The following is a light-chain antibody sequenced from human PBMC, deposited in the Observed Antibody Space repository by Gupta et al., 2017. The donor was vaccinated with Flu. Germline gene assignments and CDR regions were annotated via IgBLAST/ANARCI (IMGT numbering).Light chain of an antibody. J-gene: IGLJ3*02. CDR1: RLERKY. CDR2: KDR. V-gene: IGLV3-27*01. CDR3: YSAADNNRV. Sequence: FPGKTARITCSGDRLERKYARWFQQKPGQAPVLVIYKDRERPSGIPERFSGSSSGTTVTLTITGAQVEDEADYYCYSAADNNRVFGGGTRLAVL.